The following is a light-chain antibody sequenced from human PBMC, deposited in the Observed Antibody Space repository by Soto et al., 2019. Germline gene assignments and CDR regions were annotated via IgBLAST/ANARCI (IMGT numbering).Light chain of an antibody. CDR3: QSYDSSLSVV. J-gene: IGLJ2*01. V-gene: IGLV1-40*01. CDR2: GNT. CDR1: SSNIGAGFD. Sequence: QSVLTQPPSVSGAPGRRFTISSIGRSSNIGAGFDVHWYQQLPGTAPKLLIYGNTNRPSGVPDRFSGSKSGTSASLAITGLQAEDEADYYCQSYDSSLSVVFGGGTKLTVL.